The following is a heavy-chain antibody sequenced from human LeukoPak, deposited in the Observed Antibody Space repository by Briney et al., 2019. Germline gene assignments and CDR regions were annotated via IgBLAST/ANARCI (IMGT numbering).Heavy chain of an antibody. CDR2: IKQDGSEK. J-gene: IGHJ6*02. CDR1: GFTFRSYW. D-gene: IGHD3-10*01. Sequence: GGSLRLSCAASGFTFRSYWMTWVRQAPGKGLERVANIKQDGSEKYYVDSVKGRFTISRDNAENSVYLQMNSLRGEDTAVYYCASSGAAGHGMDVWGQGTTVTVSS. V-gene: IGHV3-7*01. CDR3: ASSGAAGHGMDV.